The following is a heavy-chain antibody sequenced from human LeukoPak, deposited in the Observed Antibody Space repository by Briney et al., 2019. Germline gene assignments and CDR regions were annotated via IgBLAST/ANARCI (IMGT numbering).Heavy chain of an antibody. Sequence: ASVKVSCKVSGYTLTELSMHWVRQAPGKGLEWMGGFDPEDGETIYAQKFQGRVTMTEDTSTDTAYMELSSLRSEDTAVYYCATARMVRGEDGMDVRGKGTTVTVSS. V-gene: IGHV1-24*01. D-gene: IGHD3-10*01. CDR2: FDPEDGET. J-gene: IGHJ6*04. CDR3: ATARMVRGEDGMDV. CDR1: GYTLTELS.